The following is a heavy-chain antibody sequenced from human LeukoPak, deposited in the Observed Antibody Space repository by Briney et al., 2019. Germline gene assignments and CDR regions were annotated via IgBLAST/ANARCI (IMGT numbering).Heavy chain of an antibody. D-gene: IGHD3-22*01. CDR2: ISSSSSYI. CDR1: GFTFSSYS. J-gene: IGHJ3*02. Sequence: GGSLRLSCAASGFTFSSYSMNWVRQAPGKGLEWVSSISSSSSYIYYADSVKGRFTISRDNAKNSLYLQMNSLRAEDTAVYYCARSAPSGSKLRSAFDIWGQGTMVTVSS. V-gene: IGHV3-21*01. CDR3: ARSAPSGSKLRSAFDI.